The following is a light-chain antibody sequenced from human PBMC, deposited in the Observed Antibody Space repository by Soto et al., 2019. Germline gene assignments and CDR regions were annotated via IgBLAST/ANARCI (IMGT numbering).Light chain of an antibody. V-gene: IGLV2-14*01. CDR3: NSYTSSGTLWV. Sequence: QSVLTQPASVSGSPGQPITISCTGTSSDVGGYNYVSWYQHHPGKAPKLIIYEVTNRPSGVSNRFSGSKSANTASLTISGLQAEDEADYYCNSYTSSGTLWVFGGGTKLTVL. CDR1: SSDVGGYNY. CDR2: EVT. J-gene: IGLJ3*02.